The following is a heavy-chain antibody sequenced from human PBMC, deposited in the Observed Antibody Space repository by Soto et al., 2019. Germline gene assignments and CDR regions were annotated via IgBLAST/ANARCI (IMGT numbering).Heavy chain of an antibody. CDR3: ARDYDSSGSSDY. CDR2: IIPIFGTA. V-gene: IGHV1-69*06. Sequence: ASVKVSCKASGGTFSSYAISWVRQAPGQGLEWMGGIIPIFGTANYAQKFQGRVTITADKSTSTAYMELSSLRSEDTAVYYWARDYDSSGSSDYWGQGTLVTVSS. J-gene: IGHJ4*02. D-gene: IGHD3-22*01. CDR1: GGTFSSYA.